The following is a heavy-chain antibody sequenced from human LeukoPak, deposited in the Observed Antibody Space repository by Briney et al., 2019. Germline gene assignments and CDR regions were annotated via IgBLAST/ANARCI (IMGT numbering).Heavy chain of an antibody. CDR1: GDSISSSSYY. CDR2: IFYSGST. V-gene: IGHV4-39*07. J-gene: IGHJ6*03. Sequence: SETLSLTCTVSGDSISSSSYYWGWIRQPPGKGLEWIGTIFYSGSTYYNPSLKSRVTISVDTSKNQFSLKLSSVTAADTAVYYCARGRWWFAGRPPHYMDVWGKGTTVTVSS. CDR3: ARGRWWFAGRPPHYMDV. D-gene: IGHD6-6*01.